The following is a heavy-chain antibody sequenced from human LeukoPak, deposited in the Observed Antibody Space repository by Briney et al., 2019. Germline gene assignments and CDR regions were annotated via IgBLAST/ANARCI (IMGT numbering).Heavy chain of an antibody. D-gene: IGHD3-3*01. J-gene: IGHJ5*02. V-gene: IGHV1-2*02. Sequence: ASVKVSCKASGYTFTGYYMHWVRQAPGQGLEWMGWINPNSGGTNYAQKFRGRVTMTRDTSISTAYMELSRLRSDDTAVYYCARGVTIFGVVVLLPNNWFDPWGQGTLVTVSS. CDR2: INPNSGGT. CDR1: GYTFTGYY. CDR3: ARGVTIFGVVVLLPNNWFDP.